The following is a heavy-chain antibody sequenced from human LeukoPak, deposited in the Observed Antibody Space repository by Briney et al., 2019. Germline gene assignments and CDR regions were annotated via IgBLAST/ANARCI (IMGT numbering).Heavy chain of an antibody. CDR3: ARGEVSASLYYFDF. D-gene: IGHD1-14*01. CDR1: GYTFSTYS. Sequence: ASLKVSCKTSGYTFSTYSVSCVRQTPGHGLEWVGWVRGYTGNTNYAETFQGRVTITIDASTSTVSMELTNLRSDDTAVYFCARGEVSASLYYFDFWGQGTLVSVS. CDR2: VRGYTGNT. V-gene: IGHV1-18*01. J-gene: IGHJ4*02.